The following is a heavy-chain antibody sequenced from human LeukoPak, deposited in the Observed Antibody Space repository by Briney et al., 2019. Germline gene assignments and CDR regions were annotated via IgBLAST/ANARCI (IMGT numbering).Heavy chain of an antibody. CDR3: ARPIVGATHYFVY. CDR2: IYPDDSDT. CDR1: GYSFTSYL. J-gene: IGHJ4*02. V-gene: IGHV5-51*01. Sequence: GGSLKISGQAPGYSFTSYLIGWVRQIPGKGLKWIGSIYPDDSDTRYRPSFQGQVTISADKSISTAYLQGSSLKASDTAMYYCARPIVGATHYFVYWGQGTLVTVSS. D-gene: IGHD1-26*01.